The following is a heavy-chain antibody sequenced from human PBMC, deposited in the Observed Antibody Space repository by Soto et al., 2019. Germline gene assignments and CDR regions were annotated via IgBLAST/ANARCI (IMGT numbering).Heavy chain of an antibody. Sequence: GGSLRLSCAASGFTFSSYSMNWVRQAPGKGLEWVSSISSSSSYIYYADSVKGRFTISRDNAKNSLYLQMNSLRAEDTAVYYCAREAAAGTGDAFDIWGQGTMVTVSS. J-gene: IGHJ3*02. D-gene: IGHD6-13*01. CDR2: ISSSSSYI. V-gene: IGHV3-21*01. CDR3: AREAAAGTGDAFDI. CDR1: GFTFSSYS.